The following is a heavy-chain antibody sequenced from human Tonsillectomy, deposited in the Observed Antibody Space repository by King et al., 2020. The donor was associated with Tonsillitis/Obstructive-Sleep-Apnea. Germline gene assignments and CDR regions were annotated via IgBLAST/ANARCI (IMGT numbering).Heavy chain of an antibody. CDR2: ISSNGGST. J-gene: IGHJ3*02. CDR1: GFTFSSYA. Sequence: VQLVESGGGLVQPGGSLRLSCAASGFTFSSYAMQWVRQAPGKGLEYVSAISSNGGSTYYANSVKGRFTISRDNSKNTLYLQMGSLRAEDMAVYYCARETQWLVTHAFDSWGQGTMVTGSS. CDR3: ARETQWLVTHAFDS. V-gene: IGHV3-64*01. D-gene: IGHD6-19*01.